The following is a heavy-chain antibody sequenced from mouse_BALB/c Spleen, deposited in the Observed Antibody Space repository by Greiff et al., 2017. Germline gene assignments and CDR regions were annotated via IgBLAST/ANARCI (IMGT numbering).Heavy chain of an antibody. CDR1: GYTFTDYA. J-gene: IGHJ1*01. V-gene: IGHV1S137*01. D-gene: IGHD2-14*01. Sequence: VQRVESGAELVRPGVSVKISCKGSGYTFTDYAMHWVKQSHAKSLEWIGVISTYYGDASYNQKFKGKATMTVDESSSTAYMQLSSLTSEDSAVYYCAKAYYRYDWYFDVWGAGTTVTVSS. CDR2: ISTYYGDA. CDR3: AKAYYRYDWYFDV.